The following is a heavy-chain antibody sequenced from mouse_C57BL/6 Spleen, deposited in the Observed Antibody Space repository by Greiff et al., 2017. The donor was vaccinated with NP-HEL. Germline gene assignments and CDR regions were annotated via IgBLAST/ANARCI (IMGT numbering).Heavy chain of an antibody. V-gene: IGHV1-52*01. J-gene: IGHJ2*01. CDR3: ARGLRRRDFDY. CDR1: GYTFTSYW. Sequence: QVQLQQPGAELVRPGSSVKLSCKASGYTFTSYWMHWVKQRPIQGLEWIGNIDPSDSKTHYTQKFKDKATLTVDKSSSTAYMQLSSLTSEDSAVYYCARGLRRRDFDYWGQGTTLTVSS. D-gene: IGHD2-4*01. CDR2: IDPSDSKT.